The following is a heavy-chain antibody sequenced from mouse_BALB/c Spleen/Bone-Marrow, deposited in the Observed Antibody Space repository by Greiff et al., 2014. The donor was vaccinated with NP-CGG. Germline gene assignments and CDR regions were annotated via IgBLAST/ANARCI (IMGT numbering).Heavy chain of an antibody. D-gene: IGHD2-4*01. CDR1: GYTFTSYW. CDR3: ARSGDYGQFDY. J-gene: IGHJ2*01. V-gene: IGHV1-7*01. CDR2: INPSTGYT. Sequence: QVQLKQSGTELAKPGASVKMSCKASGYTFTSYWMHWVKQRPGQGLEWIGYINPSTGYTEFYRNFKDKATLTADKSSSTAYMQLSSLTSEDSAVYYCARSGDYGQFDYWGQGTTLTVSS.